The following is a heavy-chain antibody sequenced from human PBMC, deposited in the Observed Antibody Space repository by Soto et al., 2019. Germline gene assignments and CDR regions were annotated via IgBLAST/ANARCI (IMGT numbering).Heavy chain of an antibody. V-gene: IGHV3-21*02. Sequence: EVQLVESGGGLVKPGGTLRLSCAASGFTFSTYTFNWVRQAPGKGLEWVSSISSSSRDKFYADSLKARVTISRDSANASVFLQMDNLRGEDTAVYYCARQSWGGDGMDVWGQGTTVTVSS. D-gene: IGHD3-16*01. CDR3: ARQSWGGDGMDV. CDR1: GFTFSTYT. J-gene: IGHJ6*02. CDR2: ISSSSRDK.